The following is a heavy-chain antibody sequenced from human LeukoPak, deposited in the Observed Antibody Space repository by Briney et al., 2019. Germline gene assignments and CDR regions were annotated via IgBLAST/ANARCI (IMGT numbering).Heavy chain of an antibody. CDR2: INSDGSTT. CDR1: GFTFTTYW. Sequence: GGSLRLSCAASGFTFTTYWMHWVRQAPGKRLVWVSHINSDGSTTSYADSVKGRFTISRDNAKNTLYLQMNSLRAEDTAVYYCARDAVDTANAVWGQGTTVTVSS. V-gene: IGHV3-74*01. CDR3: ARDAVDTANAV. J-gene: IGHJ6*02. D-gene: IGHD5-18*01.